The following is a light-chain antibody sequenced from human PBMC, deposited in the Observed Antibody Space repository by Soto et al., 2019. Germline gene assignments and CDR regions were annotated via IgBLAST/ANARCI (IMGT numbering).Light chain of an antibody. V-gene: IGLV2-14*01. CDR1: SSDVGNYNY. CDR3: SSYTTSSTLV. Sequence: QSVLTQPASVSGSPGQSITISCTGTSSDVGNYNYVSWFQQHPGKAPKLIIFEVSYRPSGISNRFSGSKSGNTASLTISGLQAEYEAVYYCSSYTTSSTLVFGPGTKLTVL. CDR2: EVS. J-gene: IGLJ1*01.